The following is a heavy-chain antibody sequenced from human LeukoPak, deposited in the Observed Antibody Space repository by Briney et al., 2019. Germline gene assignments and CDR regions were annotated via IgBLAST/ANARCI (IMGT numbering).Heavy chain of an antibody. CDR2: INPSSGGT. CDR3: ASGYCSSTSCYAMGY. Sequence: ASVKVSCKASGYTFTGYYMHWVRQAPGQGLEWMGWINPSSGGTNYAQKFQGRVTMTRDTPISTAYMELSRLRSDDTAVYYCASGYCSSTSCYAMGYWGQGTLVTVSS. D-gene: IGHD2-2*03. CDR1: GYTFTGYY. V-gene: IGHV1-2*02. J-gene: IGHJ4*02.